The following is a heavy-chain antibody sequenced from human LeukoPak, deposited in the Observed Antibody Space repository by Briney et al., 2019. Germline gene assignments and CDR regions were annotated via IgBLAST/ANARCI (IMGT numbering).Heavy chain of an antibody. Sequence: KTGGSLRLSCAASVFTFSSYSMTWVRQAPGKGLEWVSSISSSSSYIYYADSVKGRFTISRDNAKNSLYLQMNSLRAEDTAVYYCARSDFWSGYQAYDYWGQGTLVAVSS. D-gene: IGHD3-3*01. V-gene: IGHV3-21*01. CDR2: ISSSSSYI. J-gene: IGHJ4*02. CDR3: ARSDFWSGYQAYDY. CDR1: VFTFSSYS.